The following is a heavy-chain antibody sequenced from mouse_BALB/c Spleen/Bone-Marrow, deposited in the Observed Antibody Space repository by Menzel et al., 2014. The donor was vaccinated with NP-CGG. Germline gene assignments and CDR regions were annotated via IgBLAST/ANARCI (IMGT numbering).Heavy chain of an antibody. CDR1: GYVFSTYW. CDR3: ARSGKGAMDY. J-gene: IGHJ4*01. D-gene: IGHD2-1*01. V-gene: IGHV1-80*01. CDR2: IYPGDGDT. Sequence: VQLQQSGAELERPGSSVRISCKASGYVFSTYWMNWVKQRPGQGLERIGQIYPGDGDTNYNGKFKDKVILTADKSSSTAYMQLSGLTSEDSAVYFCARSGKGAMDYWGQGTSVTVSS.